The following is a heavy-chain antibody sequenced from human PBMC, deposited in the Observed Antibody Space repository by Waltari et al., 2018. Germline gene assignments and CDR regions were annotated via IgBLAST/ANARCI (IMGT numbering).Heavy chain of an antibody. CDR2: ISAHDGNT. CDR1: AYTFSTYG. D-gene: IGHD6-19*01. V-gene: IGHV1-18*01. CDR3: ATAVGGNMEFDS. Sequence: QVHLVQSGAEVKTPGASVKVSCKASAYTFSTYGLTWVRQAPGQGLEWLGWISAHDGNTNYAPSLQDRVTLTTDTSTYTAYMELNSLRPDDTAVYYCATAVGGNMEFDSWGHGSLVIVSS. J-gene: IGHJ4*01.